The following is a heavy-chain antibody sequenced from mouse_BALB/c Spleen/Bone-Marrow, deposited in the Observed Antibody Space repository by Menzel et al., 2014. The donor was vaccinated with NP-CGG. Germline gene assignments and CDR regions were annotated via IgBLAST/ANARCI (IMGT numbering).Heavy chain of an antibody. D-gene: IGHD1-1*01. CDR2: ISDGGSYT. V-gene: IGHV5-4*02. J-gene: IGHJ2*01. CDR1: GFTFSDYY. CDR3: ARGSSYFDY. Sequence: VQLKDSGGGLVKPGGSLKLSCAASGFTFSDYYMYWVRKTTEKRLEWVATISDGGSYTYYPDSVKGRFTISRDNAKNNLYLQMSSLKSEDTAMYYCARGSSYFDYWGQGTTLTVSS.